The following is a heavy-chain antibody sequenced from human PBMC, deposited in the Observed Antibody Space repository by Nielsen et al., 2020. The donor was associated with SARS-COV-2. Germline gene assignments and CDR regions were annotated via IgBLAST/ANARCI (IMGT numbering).Heavy chain of an antibody. Sequence: GESLKISCAASGFTFSSYSMNWVRQVPGKGLEWVSSISGSGGTTDFADSVKGRFTISRDNAKNSLYLQMNSLRAEDTALYYCAKDKRDYGSMTSYGMDVWGQGTTVTVSS. J-gene: IGHJ6*02. CDR3: AKDKRDYGSMTSYGMDV. D-gene: IGHD3-10*01. CDR2: ISGSGGTT. CDR1: GFTFSSYS. V-gene: IGHV3-21*04.